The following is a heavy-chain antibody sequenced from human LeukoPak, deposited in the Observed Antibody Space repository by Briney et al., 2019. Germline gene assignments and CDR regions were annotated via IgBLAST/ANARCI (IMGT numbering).Heavy chain of an antibody. CDR1: GFIVSNNY. CDR3: ARESRLYAFDI. Sequence: GGSLRLSCAASGFIVSNNYMRWVRQAPGQGLEWVCVIYSAGSTYYADSVKGRFTISRDNSKNTLYLQMNSLRAEDTAVYYCARESRLYAFDIWGQGTMVTVSS. V-gene: IGHV3-53*01. D-gene: IGHD6-13*01. J-gene: IGHJ3*02. CDR2: IYSAGST.